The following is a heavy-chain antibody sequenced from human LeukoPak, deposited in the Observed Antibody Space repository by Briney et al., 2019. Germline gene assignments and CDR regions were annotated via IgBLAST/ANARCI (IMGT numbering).Heavy chain of an antibody. J-gene: IGHJ4*02. Sequence: PGGSLRLSCAVSGFIFSDYGFRWVRQAPGKGLEWVAVTRFDGSIKQYADSVKGRFTISRDDSKNTLYLQMNFLKSEDTAVYYCARWGGTRQYYFDYWGQGTLVTVSS. D-gene: IGHD1-1*01. CDR2: TRFDGSIK. V-gene: IGHV3-33*01. CDR3: ARWGGTRQYYFDY. CDR1: GFIFSDYG.